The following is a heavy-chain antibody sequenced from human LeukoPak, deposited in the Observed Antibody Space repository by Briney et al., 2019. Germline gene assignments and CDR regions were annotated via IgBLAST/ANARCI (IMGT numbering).Heavy chain of an antibody. D-gene: IGHD2-15*01. Sequence: SWIRQAPXXGLXXVSYISSSGSTIYYADSVKGRFTISRDNAKNSLYLQMNSLRAEDTAVYYCARDCSGGSCPFDYWGQGTLVTVSS. V-gene: IGHV3-11*01. CDR3: ARDCSGGSCPFDY. J-gene: IGHJ4*02. CDR2: ISSSGSTI.